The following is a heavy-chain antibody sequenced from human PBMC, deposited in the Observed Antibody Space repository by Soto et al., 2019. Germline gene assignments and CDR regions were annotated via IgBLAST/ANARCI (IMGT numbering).Heavy chain of an antibody. D-gene: IGHD3-3*01. J-gene: IGHJ4*02. V-gene: IGHV1-18*01. CDR2: ISAYNGNT. Sequence: AASVKVSCKASGYTFTSYGISWVRQAPGQGLEWMGWISAYNGNTNYAQKLQGRVTMTTDTSTSTAYMELRSVRSDDTAVYYCARDGRFLEWLLPFDYWGQGTLVTVSS. CDR3: ARDGRFLEWLLPFDY. CDR1: GYTFTSYG.